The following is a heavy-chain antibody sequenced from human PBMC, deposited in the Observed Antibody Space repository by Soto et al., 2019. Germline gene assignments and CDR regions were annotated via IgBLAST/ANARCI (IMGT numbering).Heavy chain of an antibody. Sequence: QGPLQGAGPGLVKPFETLAPHRSFSGCPVSSGNYHWRLIRQPPGEGMEWIGYVYYSGTTNYNPSLKSRVTISVDTSKNQFSLKLSSVTAADTAVYYCARSGVVVAAKWFDPWGQGTLVTVSS. CDR1: GCPVSSGNYH. J-gene: IGHJ5*02. CDR2: VYYSGTT. D-gene: IGHD2-15*01. CDR3: ARSGVVVAAKWFDP. V-gene: IGHV4-61*01.